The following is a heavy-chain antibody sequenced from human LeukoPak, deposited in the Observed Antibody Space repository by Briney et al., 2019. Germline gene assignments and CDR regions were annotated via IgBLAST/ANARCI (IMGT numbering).Heavy chain of an antibody. CDR3: ASNGSGSYYYYYYYGMDV. V-gene: IGHV4-39*01. CDR1: GGSISGSGYY. J-gene: IGHJ6*02. D-gene: IGHD3-10*01. CDR2: IYYTGST. Sequence: SETLSLTCSVSGGSISGSGYYWAWIRQPPGKGLEWIGSIYYTGSTHYNSSLKSRVTMSVDTSKNQFSLKLSSVTAADTAVYYCASNGSGSYYYYYYYGMDVWGQGTTVTVSS.